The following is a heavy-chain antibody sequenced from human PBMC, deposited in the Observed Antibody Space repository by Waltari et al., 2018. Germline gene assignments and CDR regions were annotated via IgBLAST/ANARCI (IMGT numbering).Heavy chain of an antibody. CDR1: SYSISSGYY. V-gene: IGHV4-38-2*01. J-gene: IGHJ4*02. CDR2: IHHSGSA. D-gene: IGHD1-26*01. Sequence: QVQLQESGPGLVKPSETLSLTCAVSSYSISSGYYWGWIRQPPGKGLEWIGSIHHSGSAYYPPSLKSRVTISVDTSKNQFSLKLSSVTAADTAVYYCARANNQLGSGIYFSFDYWGQGTLVTVSS. CDR3: ARANNQLGSGIYFSFDY.